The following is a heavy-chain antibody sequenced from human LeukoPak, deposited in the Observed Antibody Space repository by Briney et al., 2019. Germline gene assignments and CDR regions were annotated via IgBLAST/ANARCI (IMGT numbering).Heavy chain of an antibody. J-gene: IGHJ1*01. CDR2: INHSGST. CDR1: GGSFSGYY. CDR3: AKAWEYFQH. V-gene: IGHV4-34*01. Sequence: SETLSLTCAVYGGSFSGYYWSWIRQPPGKGLEWIGEINHSGSTNYNPSLKSRVTISVDTSKNQFSLKLSSVTAADTAVYYCAKAWEYFQHWGQGTLVTVSS.